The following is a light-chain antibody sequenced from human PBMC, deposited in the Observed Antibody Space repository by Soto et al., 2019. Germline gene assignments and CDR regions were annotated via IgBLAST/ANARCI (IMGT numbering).Light chain of an antibody. CDR1: SSDIGSFTF. J-gene: IGLJ1*01. Sequence: QSALTQPASVSGSPGQSITISCTGTSSDIGSFTFVSWYQQHPGKVPKLMIFDVNRRPSGVSDCFSGSKSGNTAYLTISGLQAEDEGDYYCSSYTSSSTHVFGSGTKLTVL. V-gene: IGLV2-14*03. CDR2: DVN. CDR3: SSYTSSSTHV.